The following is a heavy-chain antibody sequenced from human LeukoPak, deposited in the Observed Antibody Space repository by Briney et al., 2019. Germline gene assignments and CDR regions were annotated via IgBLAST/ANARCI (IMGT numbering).Heavy chain of an antibody. J-gene: IGHJ4*02. CDR3: ARPKGVDTAMVTGSYYFDY. D-gene: IGHD5-18*01. Sequence: GESLKISCKGSGYSFTSYWIGWVRQMPGKGLEWMGIIYPGDSDTRYSPSFQGQVTISADESISTAYLQWSSLKASDTAMYYCARPKGVDTAMVTGSYYFDYWGQGTLVTVSS. CDR1: GYSFTSYW. V-gene: IGHV5-51*01. CDR2: IYPGDSDT.